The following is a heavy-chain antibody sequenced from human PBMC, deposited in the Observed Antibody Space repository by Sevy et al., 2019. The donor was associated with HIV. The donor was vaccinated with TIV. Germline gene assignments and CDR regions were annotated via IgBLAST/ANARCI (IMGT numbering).Heavy chain of an antibody. J-gene: IGHJ3*02. V-gene: IGHV4-34*01. CDR1: GGSFSGYY. D-gene: IGHD2-21*01. CDR3: ATNFVVVIARVAFDI. Sequence: SETLSLTCAVYGGSFSGYYWSWIRQPPGKGLEWIGEINHSGSTNYNPSLKSRVTISVDTSKNQFSLKLSSVTAADTAVYYCATNFVVVIARVAFDIWGQGTMVTVSS. CDR2: INHSGST.